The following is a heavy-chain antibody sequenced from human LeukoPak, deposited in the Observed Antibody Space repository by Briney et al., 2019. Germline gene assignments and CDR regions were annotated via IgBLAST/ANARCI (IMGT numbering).Heavy chain of an antibody. CDR2: IKQDGSEK. Sequence: TGGSLRLSCAASGSTFGDTWMNWVRQVPGQGLEWVANIKQDGSEKFYVASVKGRFTISRDNGKSSLYLQMNSLRAEDTALYYCATSYDMGWLIGYWGQGTLVTVSS. J-gene: IGHJ4*02. CDR3: ATSYDMGWLIGY. CDR1: GSTFGDTW. D-gene: IGHD3/OR15-3a*01. V-gene: IGHV3-7*03.